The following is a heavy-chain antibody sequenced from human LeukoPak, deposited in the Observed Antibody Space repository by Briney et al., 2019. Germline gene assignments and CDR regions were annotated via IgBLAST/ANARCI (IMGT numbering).Heavy chain of an antibody. D-gene: IGHD5-18*01. V-gene: IGHV4-34*01. CDR3: ARGREGKKYNYDY. J-gene: IGHJ4*02. CDR1: GGSFSGYY. Sequence: SSETLSLTCAVYGGSFSGYYWSWIRQPPGKGLEWIGEINHSGSTNYNPSLKSRVTTSVDTSKNQFSLKLSSVTAADTAVYYCARGREGKKYNYDYWGQGTLVTVSS. CDR2: INHSGST.